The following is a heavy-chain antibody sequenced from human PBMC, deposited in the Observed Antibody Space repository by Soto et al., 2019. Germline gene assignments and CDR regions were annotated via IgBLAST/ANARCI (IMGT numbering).Heavy chain of an antibody. V-gene: IGHV3-33*01. D-gene: IGHD5-18*01. CDR2: IWYDGNNK. CDR1: GFTFSSYG. J-gene: IGHJ4*02. CDR3: ARLYQRGYIYRPRSGY. Sequence: QVQQVESGGGVVQPGRSLRLSCAASGFTFSSYGMHWVRQAPGKGLEWVAVIWYDGNNKYYADSVKGRFTISRDNSKNTLYLLMNSMRAYDSAVFFCARLYQRGYIYRPRSGYWGQGTLVTVSP.